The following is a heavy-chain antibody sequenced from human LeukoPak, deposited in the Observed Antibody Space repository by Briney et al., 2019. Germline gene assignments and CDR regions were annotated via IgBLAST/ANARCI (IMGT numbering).Heavy chain of an antibody. D-gene: IGHD2-8*01. J-gene: IGHJ6*03. CDR3: ARANMVYAIRYYYYYMDV. V-gene: IGHV4-34*01. CDR2: INHSGST. Sequence: SETLSLTCAVYGGSFSGYYWSWIRQPPGKGLEWIGEINHSGSTNYNPSLKSRVTISVDTSKNQFSLKLSSVIAADTAVYYCARANMVYAIRYYYYYMDVWGKGTTVTVSS. CDR1: GGSFSGYY.